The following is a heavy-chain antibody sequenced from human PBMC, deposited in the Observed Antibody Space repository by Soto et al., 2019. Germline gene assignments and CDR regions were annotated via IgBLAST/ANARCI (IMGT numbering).Heavy chain of an antibody. CDR2: ISYDGSNK. CDR1: GFTFSSYA. D-gene: IGHD3-3*01. V-gene: IGHV3-30-3*01. Sequence: QVQLVESGGGVVQPGRSLRLSCAASGFTFSSYAMHWVRQAPGKGLEWVAVISYDGSNKYYADSVKGRFTISRDNSKNTLYLQMNSLRAEDTAVYYCARQLDDFWSGFDYWGQGTLVTVSS. CDR3: ARQLDDFWSGFDY. J-gene: IGHJ4*02.